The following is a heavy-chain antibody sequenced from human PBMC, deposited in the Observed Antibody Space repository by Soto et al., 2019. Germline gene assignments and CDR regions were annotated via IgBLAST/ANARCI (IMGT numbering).Heavy chain of an antibody. CDR1: GFTFKNYS. D-gene: IGHD3-9*01. CDR2: ISGDAGTT. Sequence: GGSLRLSCAASGFTFKNYSMTWVRQAPGKGLEWVSAISGDAGTTFYADSVKGRFTISRDNSKNTVYLQMNSLRAEDTAVYYCARENYDILPGYTDAFDIWGRGPMVTVS. CDR3: ARENYDILPGYTDAFDI. J-gene: IGHJ3*02. V-gene: IGHV3-23*01.